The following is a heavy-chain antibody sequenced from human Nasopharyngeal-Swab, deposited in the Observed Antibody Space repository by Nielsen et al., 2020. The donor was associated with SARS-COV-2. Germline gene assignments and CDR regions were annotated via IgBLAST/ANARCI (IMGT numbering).Heavy chain of an antibody. D-gene: IGHD6-13*01. CDR2: IWYDGSNK. J-gene: IGHJ5*02. Sequence: VRQAPGKGLEWVAVIWYDGSNKYYADSVKGRFTISRDNAKSSLYLQMNSLRAEDTAVYYCARDGLAAADPAYNWFDPWGQGTLVTVSS. V-gene: IGHV3-33*01. CDR3: ARDGLAAADPAYNWFDP.